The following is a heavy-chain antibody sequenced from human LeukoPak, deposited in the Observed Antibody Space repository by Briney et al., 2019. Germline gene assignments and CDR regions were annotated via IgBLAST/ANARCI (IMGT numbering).Heavy chain of an antibody. CDR1: GFTFSSYG. V-gene: IGHV3-30*02. CDR3: ARDRDYYGSGSYYRFDY. Sequence: PGGSLRLSCAASGFTFSSYGMHWVRQAPGKGLEWVAFIRYDGSNKYYADSVKGRFTISRDNSKNTLYLQMNSLRAEDTAVYYCARDRDYYGSGSYYRFDYWGQGTLVTVSS. J-gene: IGHJ4*02. D-gene: IGHD3-10*01. CDR2: IRYDGSNK.